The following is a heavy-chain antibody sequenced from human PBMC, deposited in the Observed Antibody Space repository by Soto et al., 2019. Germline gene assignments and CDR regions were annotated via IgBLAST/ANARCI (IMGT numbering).Heavy chain of an antibody. CDR3: ARSSGSGPYGMDV. Sequence: PSETLSLTCAVSGYSISRGYYWGWIRQSPGKGLEWIGYVSHSGSTYYNPSLKSRVTTSIDTSKNQFSLTLSSVTAADTAVYFCARSSGSGPYGMDVWGQGTTVTVSS. J-gene: IGHJ6*02. V-gene: IGHV4-38-2*01. CDR2: VSHSGST. CDR1: GYSISRGYY. D-gene: IGHD3-10*01.